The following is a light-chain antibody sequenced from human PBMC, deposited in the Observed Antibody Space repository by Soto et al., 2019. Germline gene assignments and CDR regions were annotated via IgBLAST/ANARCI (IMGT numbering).Light chain of an antibody. CDR1: SSDVGSYNF. CDR2: EVI. J-gene: IGLJ2*01. CDR3: ASYSSTTTLV. V-gene: IGLV2-14*03. Sequence: QSALTQPASMSGSPGQSITISCTGASSDVGSYNFVSWYQQHPGKAPKLMIYEVINRPSGVSNRFSGSKSGNTASLTISGLQAEDEADYYCASYSSTTTLVFGGGTKVTVL.